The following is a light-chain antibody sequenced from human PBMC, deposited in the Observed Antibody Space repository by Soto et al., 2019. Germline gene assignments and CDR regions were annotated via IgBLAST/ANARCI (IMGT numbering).Light chain of an antibody. J-gene: IGLJ3*02. CDR2: DVS. Sequence: QSALTQPPSASGSPGQSVAISCTGTSSDVGGYNYVSWYQQHPGKAPKLMIYDVSKRPSGVPDRFSGSKSGNTASLAITGLQAEDEADYYCQAYDYILTASVFGGGTKLTVL. V-gene: IGLV2-8*01. CDR3: QAYDYILTASV. CDR1: SSDVGGYNY.